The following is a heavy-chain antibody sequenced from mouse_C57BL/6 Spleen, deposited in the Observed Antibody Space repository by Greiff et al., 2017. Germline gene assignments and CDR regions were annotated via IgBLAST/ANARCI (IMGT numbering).Heavy chain of an antibody. D-gene: IGHD2-2*01. V-gene: IGHV5-17*01. Sequence: EVMLVESGGGLVKPGGSLKLSCAASGFNFSDYGMHWVRQATDKGLEWVAYISSGSSTIYYADTVKGGFTISRDNAKNTLFLQMTSLRTEDTTMYYYATMVTRANDAMDDWGQGASVPV. CDR3: ATMVTRANDAMDD. CDR1: GFNFSDYG. CDR2: ISSGSSTI. J-gene: IGHJ4*01.